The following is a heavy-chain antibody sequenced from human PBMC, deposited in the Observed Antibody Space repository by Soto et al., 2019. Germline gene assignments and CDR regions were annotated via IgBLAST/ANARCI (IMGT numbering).Heavy chain of an antibody. V-gene: IGHV4-59*02. CDR3: AREFFWRSSSSPTYYCYLDV. D-gene: IGHD6-6*01. CDR1: GGSVSSYH. Sequence: VQLQESGEGLVKPSETLSLTCTVSGGSVSSYHWTWIRQSPGKGLEWIGYIYYNGTTDYNPSLKSRVTISVSTSKRQFSLRLTSVTAADTAVYYCAREFFWRSSSSPTYYCYLDVWGKGTTVTVSS. CDR2: IYYNGTT. J-gene: IGHJ6*03.